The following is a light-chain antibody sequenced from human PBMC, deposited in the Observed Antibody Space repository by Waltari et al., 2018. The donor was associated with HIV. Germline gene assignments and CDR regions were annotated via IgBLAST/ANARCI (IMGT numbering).Light chain of an antibody. CDR3: QQANSFPIT. CDR2: KTS. V-gene: IGKV1-12*01. J-gene: IGKJ5*01. CDR1: QDLDNW. Sequence: DIQMTQSQSSVSASVGDRITITCRARQDLDNWLAGYQQRPGKAPKALIYKTSTLQSGVPSRFSGDGSGTEFTLTISSLQPEDFATYYCQQANSFPITFGQGTRLEMK.